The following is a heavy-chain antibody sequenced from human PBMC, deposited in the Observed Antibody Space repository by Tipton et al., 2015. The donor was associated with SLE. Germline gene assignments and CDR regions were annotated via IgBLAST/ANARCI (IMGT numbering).Heavy chain of an antibody. J-gene: IGHJ4*02. V-gene: IGHV4-61*02. CDR3: SMWVQSDGVKSHY. D-gene: IGHD1-26*01. CDR2: IYISENTAYSPS. CDR1: GGSIRGGSYY. Sequence: TLSLICTVSGGSIRGGSYYWSWIRQPAGKGLEWIGRIYISENTAYSPSLYSPSLMSRVTISRDTSRNRFSLKLSSVTAADTAVYYCSMWVQSDGVKSHYWGQGTLVTVSS.